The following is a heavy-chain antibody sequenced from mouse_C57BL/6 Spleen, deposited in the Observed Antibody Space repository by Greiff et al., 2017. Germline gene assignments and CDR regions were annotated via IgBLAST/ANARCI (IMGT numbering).Heavy chain of an antibody. CDR1: GFTFSDYY. CDR3: ARTGAWAMDY. CDR2: INYDGSST. Sequence: EVMLVESEGGLVQPGSSMKLSCTASGFTFSDYYMAWVRQVPEKGLEWVANINYDGSSTYYLDSLKSRFIISRDNAKNILYLQMSSLKSEDTATYYCARTGAWAMDYWGQGTSVTVSS. V-gene: IGHV5-16*01. J-gene: IGHJ4*01.